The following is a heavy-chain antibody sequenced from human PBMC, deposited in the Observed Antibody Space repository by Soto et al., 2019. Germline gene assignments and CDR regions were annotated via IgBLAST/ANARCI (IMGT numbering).Heavy chain of an antibody. Sequence: GGSLRLSSASSRLTFSSYAMSWFRQAPGKGLEWVSAISGSGGSTYYADSVKGRFTISRDNSKNTLYLQMNSLRAEDTAVYFCAKDEEYSYGYGFDYWGQGTLVTVSP. CDR2: ISGSGGST. J-gene: IGHJ4*02. V-gene: IGHV3-23*01. CDR3: AKDEEYSYGYGFDY. D-gene: IGHD5-18*01. CDR1: RLTFSSYA.